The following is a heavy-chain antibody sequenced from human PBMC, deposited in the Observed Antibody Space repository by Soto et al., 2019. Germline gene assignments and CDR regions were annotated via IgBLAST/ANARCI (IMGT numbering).Heavy chain of an antibody. D-gene: IGHD3-3*01. CDR2: ISPSSPYT. Sequence: EVQLVESGGGLVKPGGSLRLSCAASGFDFTTFSMNWVRQAPGKGLEWVSFISPSSPYTSYADSVKGRFIISGDNAENSVYLQMTSLRAEDTGVYYCARRLENFWSGYPEAFDFWGPGTLVIVSS. J-gene: IGHJ4*02. V-gene: IGHV3-21*03. CDR3: ARRLENFWSGYPEAFDF. CDR1: GFDFTTFS.